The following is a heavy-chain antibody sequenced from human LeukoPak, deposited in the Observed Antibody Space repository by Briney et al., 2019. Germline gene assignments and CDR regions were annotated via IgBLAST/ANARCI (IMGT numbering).Heavy chain of an antibody. Sequence: SETLSLTCTVSGGSISSYYWSWIRQPPGKGLEWIGYIYYGGSTNYNPSLKSRVTISVDTSKNQFSLKLSSVTAADTAVYYCARDHYYYDREAFDIWGQGTMVTVSS. CDR3: ARDHYYYDREAFDI. CDR2: IYYGGST. J-gene: IGHJ3*02. CDR1: GGSISSYY. V-gene: IGHV4-59*01. D-gene: IGHD3-22*01.